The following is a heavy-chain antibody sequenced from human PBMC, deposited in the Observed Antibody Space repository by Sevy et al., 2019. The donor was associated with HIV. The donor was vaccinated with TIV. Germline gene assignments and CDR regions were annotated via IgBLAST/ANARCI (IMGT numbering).Heavy chain of an antibody. CDR3: ARLPTGLQSFNYLLSTYFDS. V-gene: IGHV3-7*01. D-gene: IGHD3-9*01. CDR1: GFSFNNHW. CDR2: IKHDGSEK. Sequence: GGSLRLSCAASGFSFNNHWMSWVRQAPEKGLEWVANIKHDGSEKYYADSLEGPFAVSRDNAKNSLFLQINSLRVEDTAVYFCARLPTGLQSFNYLLSTYFDSWGQGTLVTVSS. J-gene: IGHJ4*02.